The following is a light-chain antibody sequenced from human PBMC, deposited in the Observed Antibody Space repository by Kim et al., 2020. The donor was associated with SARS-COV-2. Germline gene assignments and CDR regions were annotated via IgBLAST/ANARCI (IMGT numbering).Light chain of an antibody. J-gene: IGKJ2*01. CDR2: GTS. CDR3: QHYGTSPPMYT. CDR1: QSVSSTY. Sequence: EIVLTQSPGTLSLSPGERATPSCRTGQSVSSTYLAWYQHKPGQAPRLVISGTSTRATGIPDRFSGSGSGTDFTLTISRLEPEDFAVYYCQHYGTSPPMYTFGQGTKLEI. V-gene: IGKV3-20*01.